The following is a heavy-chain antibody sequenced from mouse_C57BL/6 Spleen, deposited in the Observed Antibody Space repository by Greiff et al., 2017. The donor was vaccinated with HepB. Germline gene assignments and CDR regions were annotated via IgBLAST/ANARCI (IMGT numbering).Heavy chain of an antibody. J-gene: IGHJ4*01. CDR3: ARGGTDYAMDY. CDR1: GYTFTDYY. D-gene: IGHD3-3*01. V-gene: IGHV1-26*01. CDR2: INPNNGGT. Sequence: EVQLQQSGPELVKPGASVKISCKASGYTFTDYYMNWVKQSHGKSLEWIGDINPNNGGTSYNQKFKGKATLTVDESSSTAYMELRSLTSEDSAVYYCARGGTDYAMDYWGQGTSVTVSS.